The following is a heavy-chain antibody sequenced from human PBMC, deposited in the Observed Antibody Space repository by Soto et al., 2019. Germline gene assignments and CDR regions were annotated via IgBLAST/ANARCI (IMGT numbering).Heavy chain of an antibody. D-gene: IGHD6-13*01. CDR3: ARSFPGVAAAGHYYYYYGMDV. CDR2: IYSGGST. J-gene: IGHJ6*02. CDR1: GFTVSSNY. V-gene: IGHV3-53*01. Sequence: PGGSLRLSCAASGFTVSSNYMSWVRQAPGEGLEWVSVIYSGGSTYYADSVKGRFTISRDNSKNTLYLQMNSLRAEDTAVYYCARSFPGVAAAGHYYYYYGMDVWGQGTTVTVSS.